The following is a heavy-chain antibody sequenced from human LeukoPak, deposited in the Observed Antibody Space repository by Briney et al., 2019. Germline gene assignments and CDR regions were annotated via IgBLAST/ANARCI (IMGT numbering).Heavy chain of an antibody. CDR2: IIPIFGTA. D-gene: IGHD2-15*01. CDR1: GGTFCSYA. V-gene: IGHV1-69*05. J-gene: IGHJ4*02. CDR3: ARSPSDIVVVVAALPYYFDY. Sequence: RASVKVSCKASGGTFCSYAISWVRQAPGQGLEWMGGIIPIFGTANYAQKFQGRVTITTDESTSTAYMELSSLRSEDTAVYYCARSPSDIVVVVAALPYYFDYWGQGTLVTVSS.